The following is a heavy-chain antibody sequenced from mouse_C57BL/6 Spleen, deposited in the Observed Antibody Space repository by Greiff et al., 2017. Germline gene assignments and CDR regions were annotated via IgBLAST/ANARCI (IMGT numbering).Heavy chain of an antibody. CDR2: INPGSGST. Sequence: VQLQQSGAELVKPGASVKMSCKASGYTFTSYWITWVKQRPGQGLEWIGDINPGSGSTNYNEKFKSKATLTVDTSSSTAYMQLSNLTSEDSAVYYCAGEGYCDDMESYFDVWGTGTTVTVSS. V-gene: IGHV1-55*01. CDR1: GYTFTSYW. J-gene: IGHJ1*03. D-gene: IGHD2-4*01. CDR3: AGEGYCDDMESYFDV.